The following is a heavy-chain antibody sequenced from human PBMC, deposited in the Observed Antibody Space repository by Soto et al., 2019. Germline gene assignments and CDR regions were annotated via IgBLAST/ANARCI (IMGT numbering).Heavy chain of an antibody. CDR2: ISGSGGST. Sequence: PGGSLRLSCAASGFTFSSYAMSWVRQAPGKGLEWVSAISGSGGSTYYADSVKGRFTISRDNSKNTLYLQMNSLRAEDTAVYYCAKRHYYDSSGSVDYWGQGTLVTVSS. CDR3: AKRHYYDSSGSVDY. D-gene: IGHD3-22*01. V-gene: IGHV3-23*01. J-gene: IGHJ4*02. CDR1: GFTFSSYA.